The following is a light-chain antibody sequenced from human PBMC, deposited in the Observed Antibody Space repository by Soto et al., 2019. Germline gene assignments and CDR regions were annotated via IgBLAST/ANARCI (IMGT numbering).Light chain of an antibody. CDR1: QSVATN. CDR2: GAS. V-gene: IGKV3-15*01. J-gene: IGKJ4*01. Sequence: EIVMTQSPATLSVSPGERATLSCRASQSVATNLAWYQQKPGQPPRLLIYGASTRATGIPDRFSGSGSGTDFTLTISRLEPEDFAVYYCQQYAESPLTFGGGTKVDIK. CDR3: QQYAESPLT.